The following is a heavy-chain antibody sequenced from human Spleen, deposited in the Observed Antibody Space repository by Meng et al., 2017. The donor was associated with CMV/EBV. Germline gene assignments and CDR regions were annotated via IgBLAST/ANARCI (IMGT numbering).Heavy chain of an antibody. V-gene: IGHV3-53*01. CDR3: AALCSGGSCYGFNWFDP. J-gene: IGHJ5*02. CDR1: GFTVSDSY. CDR2: IYSVDST. Sequence: GESLKISCAASGFTVSDSYMSWVRQAPGKGLEWVSTIYSVDSTYYADSVKGRFTISRDNSKNTLYLQMNSLRAEDTAVYYCAALCSGGSCYGFNWFDPWGQGTLVTVSS. D-gene: IGHD2-15*01.